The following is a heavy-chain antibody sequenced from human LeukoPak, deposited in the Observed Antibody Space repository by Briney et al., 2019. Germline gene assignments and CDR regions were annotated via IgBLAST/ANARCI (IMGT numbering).Heavy chain of an antibody. CDR3: ASQGIVGGGYYGMDV. V-gene: IGHV3-53*04. CDR1: EFTVSSNY. Sequence: PGGSLRLSCVASEFTVSSNYMNWVRQAAGKGLEWVSVIYSGGSTYYADSVKGRFILSRHNSKNTLYLQMNSLRAEDTAVYYCASQGIVGGGYYGMDVWGQGTTVTVSS. J-gene: IGHJ6*02. CDR2: IYSGGST. D-gene: IGHD4-23*01.